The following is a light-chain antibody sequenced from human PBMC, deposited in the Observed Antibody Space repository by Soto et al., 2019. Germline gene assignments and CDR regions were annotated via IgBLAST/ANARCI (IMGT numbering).Light chain of an antibody. V-gene: IGKV3-20*01. CDR3: QQYDGSPRVT. Sequence: EIVLTQSPGTLSLSPGERATLSCRASLSISNNFLAWYQQKPGQAPRLLIYSASSRATGIPDRFSGSGSGTDFTLTISRLESEDFAVYYCQQYDGSPRVTFGGGTKVEI. CDR2: SAS. CDR1: LSISNNF. J-gene: IGKJ4*01.